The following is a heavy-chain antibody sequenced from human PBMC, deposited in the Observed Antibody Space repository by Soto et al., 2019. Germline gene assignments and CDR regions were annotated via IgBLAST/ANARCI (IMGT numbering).Heavy chain of an antibody. CDR1: GFTLSGSA. CDR2: IRSKANSYAT. V-gene: IGHV3-73*01. J-gene: IGHJ6*03. D-gene: IGHD2-2*01. Sequence: EVQLVESGGGLVQPGGSLKLSCAASGFTLSGSAIHWVRQASGKGLEWVGRIRSKANSYATAEAASVKGRFTISRDDSKNTAYLQMNSLKTEDTSIYYCTRRGVVQDYMDVWGKGTTVAVSS. CDR3: TRRGVVQDYMDV.